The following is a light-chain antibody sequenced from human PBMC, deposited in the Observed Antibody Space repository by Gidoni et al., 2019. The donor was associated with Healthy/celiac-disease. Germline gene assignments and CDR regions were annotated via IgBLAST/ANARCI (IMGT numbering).Light chain of an antibody. Sequence: DIQMTQSPSSLSASVGDRVTITCRASQSISSYLNWYQQKPVKAPKLLIYAASSLQSGVPSRFSGSGSGTDFTRTISSLQPEDFATYYCQQSYSTLYTFGQGTKLEIK. J-gene: IGKJ2*01. CDR1: QSISSY. V-gene: IGKV1-39*01. CDR3: QQSYSTLYT. CDR2: AAS.